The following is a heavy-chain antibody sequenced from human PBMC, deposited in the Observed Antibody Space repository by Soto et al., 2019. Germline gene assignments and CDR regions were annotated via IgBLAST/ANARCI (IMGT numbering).Heavy chain of an antibody. V-gene: IGHV4-30-4*01. Sequence: KSSETLSLTCTVSGGSISGDYYWNWIRQAPGKGLEWIGYGYHTGSTYHNPSLKSRGSISVDTSNNQFSLKLSSVTASDTAVYFSAREPYYLTGNRIDSWGGGIPVTVSS. D-gene: IGHD2-8*02. J-gene: IGHJ5*01. CDR2: GYHTGST. CDR1: GGSISGDYY. CDR3: AREPYYLTGNRIDS.